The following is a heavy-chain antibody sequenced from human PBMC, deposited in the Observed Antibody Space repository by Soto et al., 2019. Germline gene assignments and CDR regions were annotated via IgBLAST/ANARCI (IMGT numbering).Heavy chain of an antibody. CDR3: ARDPKTSGGQHWAFNYFDS. V-gene: IGHV3-30-3*01. Sequence: QVQLVESGGGVVQPGRSLRLSCAASGFSFSISPMHWVRQAPGKGPEWVALISYDGTNKFYADSVKGRSTISRDNSKSTLYLHVDSLRPEDAAVYYCARDPKTSGGQHWAFNYFDSWGQGTLVTVSS. J-gene: IGHJ4*02. CDR2: ISYDGTNK. CDR1: GFSFSISP. D-gene: IGHD7-27*01.